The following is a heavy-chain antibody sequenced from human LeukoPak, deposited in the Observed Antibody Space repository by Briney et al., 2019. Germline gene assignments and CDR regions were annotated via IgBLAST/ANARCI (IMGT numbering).Heavy chain of an antibody. V-gene: IGHV4-38-2*02. Sequence: SETLSLTCAVSGYSISSGDYWGWIRQPPGKGLQWIGCIYHDGSTYYNPSLQSRVTISVDTSKNQFSLKLTSVTATDTAVYYCVRDPPDYWGQGTLVTVSS. CDR3: VRDPPDY. CDR2: IYHDGST. J-gene: IGHJ4*02. CDR1: GYSISSGDY.